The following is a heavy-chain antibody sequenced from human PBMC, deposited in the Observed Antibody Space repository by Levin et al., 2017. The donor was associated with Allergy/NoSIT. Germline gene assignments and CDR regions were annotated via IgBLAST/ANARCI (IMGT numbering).Heavy chain of an antibody. J-gene: IGHJ6*02. CDR2: IKSKTDGGTT. D-gene: IGHD3-10*01. CDR3: TTDRRFGGMYYYYGMDV. Sequence: GGSLRLSCAASGFTFSNAWMSWVRQAPGKGLEWVGRIKSKTDGGTTDYAAPVKGRFTISRDDSKNTLYLQMNSLKTEDTAVYYCTTDRRFGGMYYYYGMDVWGQGTTVTVSS. CDR1: GFTFSNAW. V-gene: IGHV3-15*01.